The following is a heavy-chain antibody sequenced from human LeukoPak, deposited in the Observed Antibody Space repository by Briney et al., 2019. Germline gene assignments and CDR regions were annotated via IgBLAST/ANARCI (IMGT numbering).Heavy chain of an antibody. CDR1: GFTFSSYS. Sequence: GGSLRLSRAASGFTFSSYSMNWVRQAPGKGLEWVSSISRGSASIYYADSLKGRVTISRDNAKNSLSLQMNSLRVEDTAVYYCARAPPYCGGDCSDWYFDLWGRGTLVTVSS. V-gene: IGHV3-21*01. CDR3: ARAPPYCGGDCSDWYFDL. J-gene: IGHJ2*01. D-gene: IGHD2-21*02. CDR2: ISRGSASI.